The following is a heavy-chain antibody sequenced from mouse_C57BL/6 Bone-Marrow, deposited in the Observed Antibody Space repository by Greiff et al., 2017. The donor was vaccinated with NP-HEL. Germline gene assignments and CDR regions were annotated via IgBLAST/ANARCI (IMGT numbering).Heavy chain of an antibody. V-gene: IGHV1-72*01. Sequence: QVQLQQPGAELVKPGASVKLSCKASGYTFTSYWMNWVKQRPGRGLEWIGRIDPNSGGTKYNEKFKSKATLTVDKPSSTAYMQLSSLTSEDSAVYYCARWLLRTSYYAMDYWGQGTSVTVSS. D-gene: IGHD2-3*01. J-gene: IGHJ4*01. CDR1: GYTFTSYW. CDR2: IDPNSGGT. CDR3: ARWLLRTSYYAMDY.